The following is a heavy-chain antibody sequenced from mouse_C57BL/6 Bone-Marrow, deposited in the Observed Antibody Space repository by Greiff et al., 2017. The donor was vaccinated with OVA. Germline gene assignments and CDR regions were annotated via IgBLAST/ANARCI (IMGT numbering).Heavy chain of an antibody. CDR3: ARTHYGSSYPSWFAY. CDR2: VYPYNGGT. D-gene: IGHD1-1*01. J-gene: IGHJ3*01. CDR1: GFTFTDYY. V-gene: IGHV1-36*01. Sequence: VHVKQSGPVLVKPGPSVKISCKASGFTFTDYYMHWVKQSHGKSLEWIGLVYPYNGGTSYNQKFKGKATLTVDTSSSTAYMELNSLTSEDSAVYYCARTHYGSSYPSWFAYWGQVTLVTVSA.